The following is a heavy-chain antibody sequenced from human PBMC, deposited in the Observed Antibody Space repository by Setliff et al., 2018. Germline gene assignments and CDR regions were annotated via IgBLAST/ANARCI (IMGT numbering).Heavy chain of an antibody. V-gene: IGHV4-59*01. CDR1: GGFTSSFY. J-gene: IGHJ5*02. D-gene: IGHD3-16*01. CDR3: ARDYQGGWFDP. Sequence: SETLSLTCTISGGFTSSFYWSWIRQAPGKGLEWIGYVDHSGSTNFSPSLKSRGTISVDPSKTQVSLTLTSVTAADTAVYYCARDYQGGWFDPWGPGTLVTVSS. CDR2: VDHSGST.